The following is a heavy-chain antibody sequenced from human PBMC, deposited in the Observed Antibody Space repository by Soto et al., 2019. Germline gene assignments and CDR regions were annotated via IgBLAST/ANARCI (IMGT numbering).Heavy chain of an antibody. CDR3: TKHSSRIVSDY. V-gene: IGHV3-23*01. CDR2: ISDGSGRT. CDR1: GFTFSRYG. J-gene: IGHJ4*02. D-gene: IGHD2-15*01. Sequence: PGGSLRLSCAASGFTFSRYGMTWVRQAPGQVLEWVSSISDGSGRTYYADSVKGRFTISRDNSNNTGSLQMNSLRAEDTAVYYCTKHSSRIVSDYWGQGTMVTVSS.